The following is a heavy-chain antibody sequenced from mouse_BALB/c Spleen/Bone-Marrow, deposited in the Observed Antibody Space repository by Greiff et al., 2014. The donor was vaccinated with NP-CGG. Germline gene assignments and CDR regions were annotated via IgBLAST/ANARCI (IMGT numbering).Heavy chain of an antibody. CDR3: ARYYYGSSYAMDY. CDR2: IDPANGNT. J-gene: IGHJ4*01. Sequence: EVQLQQSGAELVKPGASVKLSCTASGFNIKDTYMHWVKQRPEQGLEWIGRIDPANGNTKYDPKFQGKATITADTSSNTAYLQLSSLTSEDTAVCYCARYYYGSSYAMDYWGQGTSVTVSS. D-gene: IGHD1-1*01. CDR1: GFNIKDTY. V-gene: IGHV14-3*02.